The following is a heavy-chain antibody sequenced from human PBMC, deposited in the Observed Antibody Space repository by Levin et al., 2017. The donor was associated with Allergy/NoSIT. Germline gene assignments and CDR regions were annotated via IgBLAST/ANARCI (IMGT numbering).Heavy chain of an antibody. CDR3: ARDTGYCSSTSCYNVYYYGMDV. CDR1: GGSFSGYY. V-gene: IGHV4-34*01. J-gene: IGHJ6*02. Sequence: SETLSLTCAVYGGSFSGYYWSWIRQPPGKGLEWIGEINHSGSTNYNPSLKSRVTISVDTSKNQFSLKLSSVTAADTAVYYCARDTGYCSSTSCYNVYYYGMDVWGQGTTVTVSS. CDR2: INHSGST. D-gene: IGHD2-2*02.